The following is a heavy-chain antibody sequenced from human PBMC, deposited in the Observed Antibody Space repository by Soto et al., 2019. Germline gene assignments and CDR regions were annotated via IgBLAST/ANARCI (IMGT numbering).Heavy chain of an antibody. CDR1: GYTFTSYD. CDR2: MNPNSGNT. D-gene: IGHD3-22*01. CDR3: ASAYDSSDPDWFDP. J-gene: IGHJ5*02. V-gene: IGHV1-8*01. Sequence: QVQLVQSGAEVKKPGASVKVSCKASGYTFTSYDINWVRQATGQGLEWMGWMNPNSGNTGYAQKFQGRVTMTRNTSISTAYMELSSMRSEDTAVYYCASAYDSSDPDWFDPWGQGTLVTVSS.